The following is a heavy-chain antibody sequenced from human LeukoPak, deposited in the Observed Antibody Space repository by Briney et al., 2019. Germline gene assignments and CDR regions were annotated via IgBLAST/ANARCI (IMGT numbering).Heavy chain of an antibody. V-gene: IGHV3-23*01. D-gene: IGHD6-13*01. CDR2: ISGSGGST. Sequence: GGSLRLSCAASGFTFSSYAMSWVRQAPGKGLEWVSAISGSGGSTYYADSVKGRFTISRDNSKNTLYLQMNSLRAEDTAVYYCAKVPIAAAGTEEEGADYWGQGTLVTVSS. J-gene: IGHJ4*02. CDR3: AKVPIAAAGTEEEGADY. CDR1: GFTFSSYA.